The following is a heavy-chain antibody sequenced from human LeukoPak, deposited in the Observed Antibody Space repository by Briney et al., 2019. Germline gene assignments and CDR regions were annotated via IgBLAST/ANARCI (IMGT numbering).Heavy chain of an antibody. CDR2: VYYSGSA. D-gene: IGHD3-10*01. CDR3: ARHEKLGHFDY. V-gene: IGHV4-59*08. J-gene: IGHJ4*02. CDR1: SGSISSYY. Sequence: PSETLSLTCTVSSGSISSYYWSWIRQPPGKGLEWIGYVYYSGSANYNPSLKSRVTISVDTSKNQFSLKLSSVTAADTAVYYCARHEKLGHFDYWGQGTLVTVSS.